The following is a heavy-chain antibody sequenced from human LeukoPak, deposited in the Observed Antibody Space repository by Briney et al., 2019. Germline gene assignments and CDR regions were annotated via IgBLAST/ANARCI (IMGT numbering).Heavy chain of an antibody. D-gene: IGHD3-22*01. Sequence: GGALRLSCAASGFTFSSYWMHWVRQAPGKGRVGVSRIKNDGSSTIYADSVRGRFSISRDNAKNTLYLQMNSLRHEDTAVYYCLRGAHYDTSGYYYWGQGALVTVSS. CDR2: IKNDGSST. V-gene: IGHV3-74*01. J-gene: IGHJ4*02. CDR3: LRGAHYDTSGYYY. CDR1: GFTFSSYW.